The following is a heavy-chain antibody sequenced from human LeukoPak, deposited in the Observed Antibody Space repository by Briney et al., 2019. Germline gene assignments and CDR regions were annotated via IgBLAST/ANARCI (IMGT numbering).Heavy chain of an antibody. D-gene: IGHD6-19*01. CDR2: ISSSSSYI. CDR1: GFTFSSYS. CDR3: AREKGIAVASDY. J-gene: IGHJ4*02. Sequence: GGSLRLSCAASGFTFSSYSMNWVRQAPGKGLEWVSSISSSSSYIYYADSVKGRFTISRDNAKNSLYLQMNSLRAEDTAVYYRAREKGIAVASDYWGQGTLVTVSS. V-gene: IGHV3-21*01.